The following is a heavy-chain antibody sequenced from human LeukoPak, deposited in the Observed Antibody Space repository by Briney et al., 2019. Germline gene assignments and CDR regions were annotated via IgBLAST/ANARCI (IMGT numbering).Heavy chain of an antibody. CDR2: ISSSSSYI. CDR3: ARVPTNYYGSGSYYNEKTDAFDI. V-gene: IGHV3-21*01. Sequence: GGSLRLSCAASGFTVSSNYMSWVRQAPGKGLEWVSSISSSSSYIYYADSVKGRFTISRDNAKNSLYLQMNSLRAEDTAVYYCARVPTNYYGSGSYYNEKTDAFDIWGQGTMVTVSS. CDR1: GFTVSSNY. D-gene: IGHD3-10*01. J-gene: IGHJ3*02.